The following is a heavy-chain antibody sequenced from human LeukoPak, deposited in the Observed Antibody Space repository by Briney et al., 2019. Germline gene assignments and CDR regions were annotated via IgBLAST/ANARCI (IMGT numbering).Heavy chain of an antibody. CDR2: IKQDGSEK. CDR1: GFTVSSNY. J-gene: IGHJ3*02. CDR3: ARDSDYGDYDAFDI. V-gene: IGHV3-7*01. Sequence: GGSLRLSCAASGFTVSSNYMSWVRQAPGKGLEWVANIKQDGSEKYYVDSVKGRFTISRDNAKNSLYLQMNSLRAEDTAVYYCARDSDYGDYDAFDIWGQGTMVTVSS. D-gene: IGHD4-17*01.